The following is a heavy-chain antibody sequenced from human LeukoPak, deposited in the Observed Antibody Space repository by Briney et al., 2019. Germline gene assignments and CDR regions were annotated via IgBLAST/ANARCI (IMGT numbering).Heavy chain of an antibody. CDR3: AGSLGYSYGSYH. CDR1: GFTFSSYW. CDR2: INGDGSST. Sequence: QSGGSLRLSCAASGFTFSSYWMHWVRQAPGKGLVWVSRINGDGSSTNYADSVKGRFTISRDNAKNTLYLQMNSLRAEDAAMYFCAGSLGYSYGSYHWGQGILVTVSS. V-gene: IGHV3-74*01. J-gene: IGHJ1*01. D-gene: IGHD5-18*01.